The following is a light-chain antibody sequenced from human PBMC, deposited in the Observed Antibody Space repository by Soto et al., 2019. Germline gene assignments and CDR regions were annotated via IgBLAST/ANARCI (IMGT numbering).Light chain of an antibody. CDR2: GAS. CDR3: QQYHNWPPLT. Sequence: EIVMTQSPATLSVSAGERVTLSCRASQSVSSNLAWYQQKPGQAPRLLIYGASTRATGIPARFSGSGSGTDFTLTISSLQSEDFAVYYCQQYHNWPPLTFGGGTKVEIK. CDR1: QSVSSN. V-gene: IGKV3D-15*01. J-gene: IGKJ4*01.